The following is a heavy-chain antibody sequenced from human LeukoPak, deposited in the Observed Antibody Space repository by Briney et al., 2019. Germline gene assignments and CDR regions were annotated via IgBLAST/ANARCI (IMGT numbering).Heavy chain of an antibody. CDR1: GGSISSSHW. V-gene: IGHV4-4*02. CDR3: ARVSGITMIVVLQSDAFDI. CDR2: MYHSGST. J-gene: IGHJ3*02. D-gene: IGHD3-22*01. Sequence: SETLSLTCAVSGGSISSSHWWSWVRQPPGKWLEWIAEMYHSGSTNYNPSLKSRVTMSVDKSKNQFSLKLSSVTAADTAVYYCARVSGITMIVVLQSDAFDIWGQGTLVTVSS.